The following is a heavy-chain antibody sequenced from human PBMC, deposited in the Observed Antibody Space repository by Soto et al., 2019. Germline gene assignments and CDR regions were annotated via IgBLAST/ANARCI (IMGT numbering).Heavy chain of an antibody. CDR1: GFTFSSYA. Sequence: GGSLRLSCAASGFTFSSYAMHWVRQAPGKGLEWVAVISYDGSNKYYADSVKGRFTISRDNSKNTLYLQMNSLRAEDTAVYYCARELGGYGMDVWGQGTTVTVSS. CDR3: ARELGGYGMDV. D-gene: IGHD1-26*01. V-gene: IGHV3-30-3*01. J-gene: IGHJ6*02. CDR2: ISYDGSNK.